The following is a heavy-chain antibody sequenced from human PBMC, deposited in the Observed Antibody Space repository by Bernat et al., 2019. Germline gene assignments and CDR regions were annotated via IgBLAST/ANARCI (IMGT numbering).Heavy chain of an antibody. V-gene: IGHV3-15*01. D-gene: IGHD1-26*01. CDR2: IKSKTDGGTT. CDR3: TTLDQWELLTY. CDR1: GFTFSNAW. J-gene: IGHJ4*02. Sequence: EVQLVESGGGLVKPGGSLRLSCAASGFTFSNAWMSWVRQAPGKGLEWAGRIKSKTDGGTTDYAAPVKGRFTISRDDSKNTLYLQMNSLKTEDTAVYYCTTLDQWELLTYWGQGTLVTVSS.